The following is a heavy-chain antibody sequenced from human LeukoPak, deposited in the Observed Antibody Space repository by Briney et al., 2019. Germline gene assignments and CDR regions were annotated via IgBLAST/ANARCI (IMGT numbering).Heavy chain of an antibody. CDR1: GFTFSDHY. J-gene: IGHJ4*02. Sequence: GGSLRLSCAASGFTFSDHYMSWIRQAPGKGLEWVSYIRSGGSIMYYADSVKGRFTISRDNAKNSLYLQMNSLRAEDTAVYYCARDQVADRFDYWGQGTLVTVSS. D-gene: IGHD6-19*01. CDR3: ARDQVADRFDY. V-gene: IGHV3-11*04. CDR2: IRSGGSIM.